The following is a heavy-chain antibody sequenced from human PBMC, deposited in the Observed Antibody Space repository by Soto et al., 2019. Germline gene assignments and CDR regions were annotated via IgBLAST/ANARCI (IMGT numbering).Heavy chain of an antibody. CDR3: ARLSGYDPKEDYYYYYMDV. V-gene: IGHV4-59*08. J-gene: IGHJ6*03. CDR2: IYYSGST. CDR1: GGSISSYY. D-gene: IGHD5-12*01. Sequence: SETLSLTCTVSGGSISSYYWSWIRQPPGKGLEWIGYIYYSGSTNYNPSLKSRVTISVDTSKNQFSLKLSSVTAADTAVYYCARLSGYDPKEDYYYYYMDVWGKGTTVTVSS.